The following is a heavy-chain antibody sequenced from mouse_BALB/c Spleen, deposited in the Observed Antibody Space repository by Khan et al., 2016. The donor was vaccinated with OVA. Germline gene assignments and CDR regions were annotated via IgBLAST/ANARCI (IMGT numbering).Heavy chain of an antibody. CDR2: INTYTGEP. CDR3: AREYYYAMDY. CDR1: GYTSTNYG. V-gene: IGHV9-1*02. J-gene: IGHJ4*01. Sequence: QIQLVQSGPELKKPGETVKISCKASGYTSTNYGMNWVKQAPGKGLKWMGWINTYTGEPTYADDFKGRFAFSLETSASTAYLQINNLKNEDMATYFCAREYYYAMDYWGQGTSVTVSS.